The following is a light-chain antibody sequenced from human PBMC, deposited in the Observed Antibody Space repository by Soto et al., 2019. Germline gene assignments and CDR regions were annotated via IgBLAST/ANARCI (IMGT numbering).Light chain of an antibody. CDR1: QNVTSTY. V-gene: IGKV3D-20*02. Sequence: VLTQSPGTLSLSPGERASLSCRASQNVTSTYLAWYQQRPGQPPRLLIYAAFSRATCVPDRFSASGSGTEFTLTITRLEPEDFAVYYCQQRSNWQVTFGQGTRLEIK. CDR2: AAF. J-gene: IGKJ5*01. CDR3: QQRSNWQVT.